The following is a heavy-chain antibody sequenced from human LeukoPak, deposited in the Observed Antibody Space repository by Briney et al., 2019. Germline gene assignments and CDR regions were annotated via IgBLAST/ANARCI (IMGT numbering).Heavy chain of an antibody. CDR3: AKATRPSMIVVVSLDY. V-gene: IGHV3-9*01. Sequence: PGGSLRLSCAASGFTFDDYAMHWVRQAPGKGLEWVSGISWNSGSIGYADSVKGRFTISRDNAKNSLYLQMNSLRAEDTALYYCAKATRPSMIVVVSLDYWGQGTLVTVSS. D-gene: IGHD3-22*01. CDR2: ISWNSGSI. CDR1: GFTFDDYA. J-gene: IGHJ4*02.